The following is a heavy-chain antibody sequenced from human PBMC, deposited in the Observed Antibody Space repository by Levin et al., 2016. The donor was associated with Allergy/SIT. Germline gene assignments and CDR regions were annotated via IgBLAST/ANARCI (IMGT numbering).Heavy chain of an antibody. V-gene: IGHV3-48*03. CDR3: ARERGSYYADAFDI. Sequence: WIRQPPGKGLEWVSYISSSGSTIYYADSVKGRFTISRDNAKNSLYLQMNSLRAEDTAVYYCARERGSYYADAFDIWGQGTMVTVSS. D-gene: IGHD1-26*01. J-gene: IGHJ3*02. CDR2: ISSSGSTI.